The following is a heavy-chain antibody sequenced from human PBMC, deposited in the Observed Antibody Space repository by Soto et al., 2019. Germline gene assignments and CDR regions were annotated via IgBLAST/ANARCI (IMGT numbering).Heavy chain of an antibody. D-gene: IGHD6-13*01. V-gene: IGHV3-30-3*01. CDR1: GFTFSSYA. Sequence: GGSLRLSCAASGFTFSSYAMHWVRQAPGKGLEWVAVISYDGSNKYYADSVKGRFTISRDNSKNTLYLQMNSLRAEDTAVYYAATGDPSSWYLFDYWGQGTLVTVSS. CDR3: ATGDPSSWYLFDY. J-gene: IGHJ4*02. CDR2: ISYDGSNK.